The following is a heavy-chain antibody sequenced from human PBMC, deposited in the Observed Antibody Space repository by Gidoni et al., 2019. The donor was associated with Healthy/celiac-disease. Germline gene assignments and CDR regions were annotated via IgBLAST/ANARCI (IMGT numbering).Heavy chain of an antibody. J-gene: IGHJ3*01. CDR2: INAVNGNT. V-gene: IGHV1-3*01. D-gene: IGHD3-10*01. CDR3: ATTHYYGSGSYFLLDV. CDR1: GYTFTSYA. Sequence: QVQLVQSGAEVKKPGASVKVSCKAAGYTFTSYAMHWVRQAPGQRLEWMGWINAVNGNTKYSQKFQGRVTITRDTSASTAYMELSSLRSEDTAVYYCATTHYYGSGSYFLLDVWGQGTMVTVSS.